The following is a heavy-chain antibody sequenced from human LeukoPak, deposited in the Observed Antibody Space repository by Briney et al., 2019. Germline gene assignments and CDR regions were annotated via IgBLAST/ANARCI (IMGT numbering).Heavy chain of an antibody. Sequence: SETLSLTCTVSGGSISSYYWSWIRQPPGKGLEWIGYIYYSGSTNYNPSLKSRVTISVDTSKNQFSLKLSSVTAADTAVYYCARARPIVVVVAATKPFDYWGQGTLVTVSS. J-gene: IGHJ4*02. CDR1: GGSISSYY. D-gene: IGHD2-15*01. CDR3: ARARPIVVVVAATKPFDY. CDR2: IYYSGST. V-gene: IGHV4-59*01.